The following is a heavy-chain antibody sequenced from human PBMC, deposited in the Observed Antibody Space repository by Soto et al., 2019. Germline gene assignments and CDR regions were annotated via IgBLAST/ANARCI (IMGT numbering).Heavy chain of an antibody. D-gene: IGHD3-22*01. CDR1: GGSISSYY. Sequence: PSETLSLTCTVSGGSISSYYWSWIRQPPGKGLEWIGYIYYSGSTNYNPSLKSRVTISVDTSKNQFSLKLSSVTAADTAVYYCGRGGVYDCSGYQLLMGGDDAFDIWGQGTRSPSPQ. J-gene: IGHJ3*02. CDR2: IYYSGST. V-gene: IGHV4-59*01. CDR3: GRGGVYDCSGYQLLMGGDDAFDI.